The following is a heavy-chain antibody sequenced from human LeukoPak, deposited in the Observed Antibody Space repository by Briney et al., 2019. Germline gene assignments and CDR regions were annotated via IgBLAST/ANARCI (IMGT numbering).Heavy chain of an antibody. CDR2: ISSSGSTI. CDR1: GFTFSDYY. CDR3: ARDNGNNFDY. V-gene: IGHV3-11*01. Sequence: PGGSLRLSCAASGFTFSDYYMSWIRQAPGKGLEWVSYISSSGSTIYYADSVKGRFTISRNNAKNSLYLQMNRLGAEDTAVYCGARDNGNNFDYWGQGNLVTVSS. J-gene: IGHJ4*02. D-gene: IGHD3-16*02.